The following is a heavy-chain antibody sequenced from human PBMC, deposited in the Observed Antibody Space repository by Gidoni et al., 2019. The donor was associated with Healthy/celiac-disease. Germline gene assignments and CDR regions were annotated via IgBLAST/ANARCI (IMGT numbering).Heavy chain of an antibody. CDR2: ST. CDR3: ARPGVAAAGNYYYYGMDV. J-gene: IGHJ6*02. Sequence: STYYNPSLKSRVTISVDTSKNQFSLKLSSVTAADTAVYYCARPGVAAAGNYYYYGMDVWGQGTTVTVSS. V-gene: IGHV4-39*01. D-gene: IGHD6-13*01.